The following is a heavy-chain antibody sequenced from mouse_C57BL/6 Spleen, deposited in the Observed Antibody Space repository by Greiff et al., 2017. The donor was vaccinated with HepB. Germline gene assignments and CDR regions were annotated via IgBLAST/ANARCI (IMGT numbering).Heavy chain of an antibody. CDR3: TSYYYGSSYWFAY. CDR1: GYTFTDYE. Sequence: QVQLQQSGAELVRPGASVTLSCKASGYTFTDYEMHWVKQTPVHGLEWIGAIDPETGGTAYNQKFKGKAILTADKSSSTAYMELRSLTSEDSAVYYCTSYYYGSSYWFAYWGQGTLVTVSA. CDR2: IDPETGGT. J-gene: IGHJ3*01. D-gene: IGHD1-1*01. V-gene: IGHV1-15*01.